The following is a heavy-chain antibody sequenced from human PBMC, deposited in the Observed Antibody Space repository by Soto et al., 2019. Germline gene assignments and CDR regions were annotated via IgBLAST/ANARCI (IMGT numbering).Heavy chain of an antibody. CDR2: INPRSGKT. Sequence: VQLVQSGAEVKRPGASVKISCKASGDTLSTYYMHWARQAPGQGLEWMGIINPRSGKTNYPQKFQGRVTMTRDTSTTTVYMKLSTLRSEDTAMYYCARGVGYSDSSGYPFDYWGQGTLVTVSS. CDR1: GDTLSTYY. J-gene: IGHJ4*02. D-gene: IGHD3-22*01. V-gene: IGHV1-46*03. CDR3: ARGVGYSDSSGYPFDY.